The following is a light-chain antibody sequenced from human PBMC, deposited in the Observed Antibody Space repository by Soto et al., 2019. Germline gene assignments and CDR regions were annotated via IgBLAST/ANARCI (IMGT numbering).Light chain of an antibody. J-gene: IGLJ1*01. V-gene: IGLV2-14*01. CDR3: SSYTSSSLYV. CDR2: DVS. Sequence: QSALTQPASVSGSPGQSITISCAGTSSDVGDYNYVSWYQQHPGKAPKLIIYDVSNRPSGVSNRFSGSKSANTASLTISGLQAEDEADYYCSSYTSSSLYVFVTGTKLTVL. CDR1: SSDVGDYNY.